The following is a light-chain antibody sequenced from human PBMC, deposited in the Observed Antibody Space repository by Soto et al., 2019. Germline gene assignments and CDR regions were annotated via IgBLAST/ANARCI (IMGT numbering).Light chain of an antibody. J-gene: IGKJ3*01. Sequence: EGVWTQYPDPLSLSPGESATLSCRASQSVSIHLAWYQQKGGQAPRLLIYDTSNRATGIPARFSGSGSGTDFTLTISSLEPEDFAVYYCQQRGNWPPGFTFGPGTKVEI. V-gene: IGKV3-11*01. CDR3: QQRGNWPPGFT. CDR1: QSVSIH. CDR2: DTS.